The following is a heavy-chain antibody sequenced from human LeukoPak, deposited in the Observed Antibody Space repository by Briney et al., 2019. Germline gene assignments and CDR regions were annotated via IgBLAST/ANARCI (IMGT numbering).Heavy chain of an antibody. V-gene: IGHV5-51*01. CDR3: ARLGSSSWYPYYYYMDV. CDR2: IYPGDSDT. J-gene: IGHJ6*03. CDR1: GYSFTGYW. D-gene: IGHD6-13*01. Sequence: KPGESLKISCKGSGYSFTGYWIGWVRQMPGKGLEWMGIIYPGDSDTRYSPSFQGQVTISADKSISTAYLQWSSLKASDTAMYYCARLGSSSWYPYYYYMDVRGKGTTVTVSS.